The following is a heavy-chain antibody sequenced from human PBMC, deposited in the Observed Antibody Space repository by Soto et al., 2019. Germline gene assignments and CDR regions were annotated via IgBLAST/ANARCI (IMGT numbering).Heavy chain of an antibody. CDR3: ASGATVTKYDY. Sequence: QVQLQESGPGLVKPSETLSLTCTVSGVSVNSGSFYWAWMRQPPGKGLEWIGFGSYSGTTNSQPSLKSRATISVDTSRSQISLKVTSLTAADTAVYYCASGATVTKYDYWGQGTLVTVSS. J-gene: IGHJ4*02. D-gene: IGHD4-17*01. V-gene: IGHV4-61*01. CDR2: GSYSGTT. CDR1: GVSVNSGSFY.